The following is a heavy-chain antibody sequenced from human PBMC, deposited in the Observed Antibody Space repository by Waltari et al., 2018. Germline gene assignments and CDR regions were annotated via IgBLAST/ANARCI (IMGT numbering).Heavy chain of an antibody. CDR3: ARDFTSWGFDY. J-gene: IGHJ4*02. Sequence: EVQLVESGGGLVKPGGSLRLSCAASGFTFSSYSMNWVRQAPGKGLEWVSSISSSSNYIYYADSVKGRFTIFRDNAKHSLFLQMNSLRAEDTAVYYCARDFTSWGFDYWGQGTLV. CDR1: GFTFSSYS. V-gene: IGHV3-21*01. CDR2: ISSSSNYI. D-gene: IGHD2-2*01.